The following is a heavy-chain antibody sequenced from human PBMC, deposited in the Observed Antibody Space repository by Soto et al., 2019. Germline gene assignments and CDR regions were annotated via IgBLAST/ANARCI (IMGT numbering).Heavy chain of an antibody. J-gene: IGHJ4*02. V-gene: IGHV3-66*01. D-gene: IGHD2-15*01. CDR2: IYSGGST. Sequence: PGGSLRLSCAASGVTVTDSYMNWVRQATGKGLEWVSVIYSGGSTSYADSVKGRFAISRDNSKNTLYLQMNSLRAEDTAVYYCARTSRPNCSGGTCYFDCWGQGTLVTVSS. CDR3: ARTSRPNCSGGTCYFDC. CDR1: GVTVTDSY.